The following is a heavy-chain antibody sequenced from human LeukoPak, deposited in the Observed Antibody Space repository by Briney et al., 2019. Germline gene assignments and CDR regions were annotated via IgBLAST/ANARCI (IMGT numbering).Heavy chain of an antibody. CDR2: INAGNGNT. Sequence: ASVKVSCKVSGYTLTELSMHWVRQAPGKGLEWMGWINAGNGNTKYSQKFQGRVTITRDTSASTAYMELSSLRSEDTAVYYCARDLLWFGEQGPDAFDIWGQGTMVTVSS. CDR1: GYTLTELS. D-gene: IGHD3-10*01. CDR3: ARDLLWFGEQGPDAFDI. V-gene: IGHV1-3*01. J-gene: IGHJ3*02.